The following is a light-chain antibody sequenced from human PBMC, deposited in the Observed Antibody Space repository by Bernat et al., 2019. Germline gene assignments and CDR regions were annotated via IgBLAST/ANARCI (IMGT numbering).Light chain of an antibody. CDR1: SSNIGSNI. Sequence: QSVLTQPPSASGTPGQRVTISCSGGSSNIGSNIVNWYQLLPGTAPKLLIYSTDQRPSGVPDRFSGSKSGTSASLAISGFQSEDEGDYHCAAWDDSLNGRVFGGGTKLTVL. CDR2: STD. V-gene: IGLV1-44*01. J-gene: IGLJ3*02. CDR3: AAWDDSLNGRV.